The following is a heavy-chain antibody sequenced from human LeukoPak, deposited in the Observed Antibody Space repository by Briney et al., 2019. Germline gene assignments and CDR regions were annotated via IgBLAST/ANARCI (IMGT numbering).Heavy chain of an antibody. J-gene: IGHJ4*02. CDR3: ARDLRLGFGELASFDY. D-gene: IGHD3-10*01. V-gene: IGHV1-69*04. CDR1: GYSFTDYH. CDR2: IIPILGIA. Sequence: SVKVSCKASGYSFTDYHIHWVRQAPGQGLKWMGRIIPILGIANYAQKFQGRVTITADKSTSTAYMELSSLRSEGTAVYYCARDLRLGFGELASFDYWGQGTLVTVSS.